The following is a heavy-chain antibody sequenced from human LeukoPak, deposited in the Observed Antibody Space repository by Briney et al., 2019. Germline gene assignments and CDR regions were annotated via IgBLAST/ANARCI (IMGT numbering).Heavy chain of an antibody. D-gene: IGHD4-17*01. Sequence: VASVKVSCKDSGYTFTGYYMHWVRQAPAQGLEWMGWINPNSGGTNYAQKFQGRVTMTRDTSISTAYMELSRLRSDDTAVYYCARNDYGDYRLYYFDYWGQGTLVTVSS. V-gene: IGHV1-2*02. CDR3: ARNDYGDYRLYYFDY. CDR2: INPNSGGT. J-gene: IGHJ4*02. CDR1: GYTFTGYY.